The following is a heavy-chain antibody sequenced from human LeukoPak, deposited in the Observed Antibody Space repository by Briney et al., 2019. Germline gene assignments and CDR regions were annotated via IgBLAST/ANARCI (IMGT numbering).Heavy chain of an antibody. D-gene: IGHD3-22*01. V-gene: IGHV4-30-2*01. CDR3: ASVYDSSGMGAFDI. Sequence: SETLSLTCAVSGGSISSGGYSWSWIRQPPGKGLEWIGYIYHSGSTYCNPSLKSRVTISVDRSKNQFSLKLSSVTAADTAVYYCASVYDSSGMGAFDIWGQGTMVTVSS. CDR2: IYHSGST. CDR1: GGSISSGGYS. J-gene: IGHJ3*02.